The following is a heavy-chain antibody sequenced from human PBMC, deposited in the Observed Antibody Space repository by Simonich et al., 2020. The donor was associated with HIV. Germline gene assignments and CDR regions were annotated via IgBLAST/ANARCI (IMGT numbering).Heavy chain of an antibody. J-gene: IGHJ4*02. CDR1: GFTFSSYA. CDR2: ISYDGSNK. V-gene: IGHV3-30*07. Sequence: QVQLVESGGGVVQPGRSLSLSCAASGFTFSSYAMHWVRQAPGKGLEWVAVISYDGSNKYYADSVKGRFTSSRDNSKNTLYLQMNSLRAEDTAVYYCASGGSVSSVLADDYWGQGTLVTVSS. D-gene: IGHD3-16*01. CDR3: ASGGSVSSVLADDY.